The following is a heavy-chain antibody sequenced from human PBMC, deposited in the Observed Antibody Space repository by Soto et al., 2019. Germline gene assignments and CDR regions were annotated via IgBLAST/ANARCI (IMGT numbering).Heavy chain of an antibody. V-gene: IGHV4-39*05. J-gene: IGHJ6*02. Sequence: SETPSLTCTVSGGSISSSSYYWGWIRQPPGKGLEWIGSIYYSGSTYYNPSLKSRVTISVDTSKNQFSLKLSSVTAADTAVYYCVVVESPAYYYHYGMDVWGQGTTVTGSS. CDR2: IYYSGST. CDR3: VVVESPAYYYHYGMDV. CDR1: GGSISSSSYY. D-gene: IGHD3-10*01.